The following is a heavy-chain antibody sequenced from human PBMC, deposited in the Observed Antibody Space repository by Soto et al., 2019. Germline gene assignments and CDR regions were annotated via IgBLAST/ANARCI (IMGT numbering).Heavy chain of an antibody. J-gene: IGHJ6*02. CDR3: ARDGGIGDYYGMDV. Sequence: PGGSLRLSCAASGFTFSSYDMHWVRQATGKGLEWVSAIGTAGDTYYPGSVKGRFTISRENAKNSLYLQMNSLRAGDTAVYYCARDGGIGDYYGMDVWGQGTTVTVSS. CDR2: IGTAGDT. V-gene: IGHV3-13*01. CDR1: GFTFSSYD. D-gene: IGHD6-13*01.